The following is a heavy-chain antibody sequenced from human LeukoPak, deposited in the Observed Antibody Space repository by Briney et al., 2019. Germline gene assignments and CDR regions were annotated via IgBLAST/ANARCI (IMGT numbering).Heavy chain of an antibody. CDR3: AKLSRRVVVAANDY. Sequence: PGGSLRLSCAASGFTFSSYAMSWVRQAPGKGLEWVSAISGSGGSTYYADSVKGRFTISRDNSKNTLYLQMNSLRAEDTAVYYCAKLSRRVVVAANDYWGQGTLVTASS. CDR2: ISGSGGST. J-gene: IGHJ4*02. D-gene: IGHD2-15*01. V-gene: IGHV3-23*01. CDR1: GFTFSSYA.